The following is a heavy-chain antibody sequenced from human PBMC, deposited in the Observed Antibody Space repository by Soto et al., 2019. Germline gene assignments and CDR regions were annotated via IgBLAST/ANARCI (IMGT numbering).Heavy chain of an antibody. CDR2: IYYSGST. CDR3: ASEGDYYDSSGYRGTY. Sequence: PSETLSLTCTVSGGSISSGYYYWSWIRQPPGKGLEWIGYIYYSGSTYYNPSLKSRVTISVDTSKNQFSLKLSSVTAADTAVYYCASEGDYYDSSGYRGTYWGQGTLVTVSS. V-gene: IGHV4-30-4*01. J-gene: IGHJ4*02. D-gene: IGHD3-22*01. CDR1: GGSISSGYYY.